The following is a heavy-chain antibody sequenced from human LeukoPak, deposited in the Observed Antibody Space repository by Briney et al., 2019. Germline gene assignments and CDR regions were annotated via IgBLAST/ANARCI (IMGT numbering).Heavy chain of an antibody. CDR3: ARDARQQLVERFDY. CDR1: GFTFDDYA. V-gene: IGHV3-9*01. CDR2: ISWNSGSI. J-gene: IGHJ4*02. D-gene: IGHD6-13*01. Sequence: PGRSLRLSCAASGFTFDDYAMHWVRQAPGKGLEWVSGISWNSGSIGYADSVKGRFTISRDNAKNSLYLQMNSLRAEDTALYYCARDARQQLVERFDYWGQGTLVTVSS.